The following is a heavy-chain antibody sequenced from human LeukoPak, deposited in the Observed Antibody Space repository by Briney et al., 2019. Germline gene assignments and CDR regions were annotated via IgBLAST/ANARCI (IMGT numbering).Heavy chain of an antibody. CDR1: GGSISSSSYY. CDR3: ARESGYSYGHYFDY. Sequence: PSQTLSLTCAVSGGSISSSSYYWGWIRQPPGKGLEWIGSIYYSGSTYYNPSLKSRVTISVDTSKNQFSLKLSSVTAADTAVYYCARESGYSYGHYFDYWGQGTLVTVSS. CDR2: IYYSGST. D-gene: IGHD5-18*01. J-gene: IGHJ4*02. V-gene: IGHV4-39*07.